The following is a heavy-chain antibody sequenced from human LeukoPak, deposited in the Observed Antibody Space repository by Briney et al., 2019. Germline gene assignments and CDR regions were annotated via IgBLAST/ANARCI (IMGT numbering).Heavy chain of an antibody. D-gene: IGHD2-21*01. Sequence: SETLSLTCTVSGGSISSGDYYWSWIRQPPGKGLEWIGYIYYSGSTYYNPSLKSRVTISVDTSKNQFSLKLSSVTAADTAVYYCARAGGDAARFDYWGQGTLVTVSS. CDR1: GGSISSGDYY. V-gene: IGHV4-30-4*01. J-gene: IGHJ4*02. CDR2: IYYSGST. CDR3: ARAGGDAARFDY.